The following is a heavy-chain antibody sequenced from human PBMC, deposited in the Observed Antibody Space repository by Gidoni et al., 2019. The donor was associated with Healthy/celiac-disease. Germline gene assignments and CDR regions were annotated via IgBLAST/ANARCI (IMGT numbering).Heavy chain of an antibody. CDR1: GFTFSSYA. CDR3: ARSPQPNRRRPLYYYYGMDV. D-gene: IGHD2-2*01. CDR2: ISYDGSKK. J-gene: IGHJ6*04. Sequence: QVQLVESGGGVGQPGRSLRLACAASGFTFSSYAMHWVRQAQGKGLEWVAVISYDGSKKYYADSVKGRFTISRDNSKNTLYLQMNSLRAEDTAVYYCARSPQPNRRRPLYYYYGMDVWGKGTTVTVSS. V-gene: IGHV3-30-3*01.